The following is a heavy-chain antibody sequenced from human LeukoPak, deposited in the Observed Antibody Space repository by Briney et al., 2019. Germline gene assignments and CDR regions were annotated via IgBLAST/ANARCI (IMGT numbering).Heavy chain of an antibody. D-gene: IGHD5-18*01. J-gene: IGHJ4*02. V-gene: IGHV3-23*01. Sequence: GGSLRLSCAASGFTFTGYAMNWVRQAPGMGLEWVSAISGAGGDSTYYADSVKGRFTISRDNAKNSLYLQMNSLRAEDTAVYYCARVGYSYGHEVFDYWGQGTLVTVSS. CDR2: ISGAGGDST. CDR3: ARVGYSYGHEVFDY. CDR1: GFTFTGYA.